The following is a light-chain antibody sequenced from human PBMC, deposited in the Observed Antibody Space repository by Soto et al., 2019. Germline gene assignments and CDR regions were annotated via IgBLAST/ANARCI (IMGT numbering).Light chain of an antibody. CDR1: SSNIGSST. V-gene: IGLV1-44*01. Sequence: QSVLTQPPSASGTPGQRVTISCSGSSSNIGSSTVSWYHQLPGSAPKLLIYGDHQRPSGIPDRFSGSKSGTSASLAISGLQSDDAADYYCAAWDDSLNAVLFGGGTKVTVL. CDR3: AAWDDSLNAVL. J-gene: IGLJ2*01. CDR2: GDH.